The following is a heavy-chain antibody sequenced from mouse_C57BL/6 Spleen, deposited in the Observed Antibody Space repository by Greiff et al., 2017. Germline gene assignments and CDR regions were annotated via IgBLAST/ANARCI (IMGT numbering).Heavy chain of an antibody. CDR2: IYPGSGNT. CDR3: AKGKMDEGYRGNDFDY. D-gene: IGHD2-3*01. CDR1: GYTFTDYY. Sequence: QVQLQQSGAELVRPGASVKLSCKASGYTFTDYYINWVKQRPGQGLEWIARIYPGSGNTYYNEKFKGKATLTAEKSSSTAYMQLSRLTSEDSAVFVGAKGKMDEGYRGNDFDYWGQGTTLTVSS. V-gene: IGHV1-76*01. J-gene: IGHJ2*01.